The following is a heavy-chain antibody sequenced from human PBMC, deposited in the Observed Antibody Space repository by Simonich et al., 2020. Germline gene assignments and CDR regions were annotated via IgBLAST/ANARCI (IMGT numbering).Heavy chain of an antibody. V-gene: IGHV4-34*01. CDR3: ARGLRVAAAGTAFQH. J-gene: IGHJ1*01. CDR1: GGSFSGYY. D-gene: IGHD6-13*01. CDR2: INHSGST. Sequence: QVQLQQWGAGLLKPSETLSLTCAVYGGSFSGYYWGWIRQPPGKGLEGIGEINHSGSTNYHPSLKSRITISVDTSKNQFSLKLSSVTAADTAVYYCARGLRVAAAGTAFQHWGQGTLVTVSS.